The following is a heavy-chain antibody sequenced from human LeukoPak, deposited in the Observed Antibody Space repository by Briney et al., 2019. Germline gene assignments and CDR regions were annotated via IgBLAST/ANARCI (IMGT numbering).Heavy chain of an antibody. CDR3: AKELAAAAGHFDY. CDR1: GLTFSSYA. V-gene: IGHV3-23*01. J-gene: IGHJ4*02. D-gene: IGHD6-13*01. Sequence: GGSLRLSCAASGLTFSSYAMNWVRHAAGKGLELVSTFSSSGGSTYYADSVKGRFTISRDNSKNTLYMQMNSLRAEDTAVYYCAKELAAAAGHFDYWGQGTLVTVSS. CDR2: FSSSGGST.